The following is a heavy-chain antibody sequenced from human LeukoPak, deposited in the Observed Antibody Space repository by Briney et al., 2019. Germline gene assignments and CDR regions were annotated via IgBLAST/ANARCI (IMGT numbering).Heavy chain of an antibody. Sequence: GRSLRHSCAASGFTFSSYGMHWVRQAPGKGLEWVAVISYDGSNKYYADSVKGRFTISRDISKNTLYLQMNSLRPEDTAVYYCAKDRSNNFDYWGQGTLVTVSS. CDR1: GFTFSSYG. V-gene: IGHV3-30*18. CDR2: ISYDGSNK. J-gene: IGHJ4*02. CDR3: AKDRSNNFDY.